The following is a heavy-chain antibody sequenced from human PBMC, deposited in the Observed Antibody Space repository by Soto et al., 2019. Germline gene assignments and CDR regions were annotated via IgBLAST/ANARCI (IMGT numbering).Heavy chain of an antibody. D-gene: IGHD3-16*01. V-gene: IGHV4-59*01. CDR1: DDSLNISC. CDR2: ICYSGST. CDR3: ARGAYYVSP. J-gene: IGHJ5*02. Sequence: SETLYLACTVYDDSLNISCWSWIRQPPGKGLEWIGFICYSGSTKYNPSLESRVTMSVDPSKNYFSLKVSSVIAADTAVDYCARGAYYVSPWGHGTLVT.